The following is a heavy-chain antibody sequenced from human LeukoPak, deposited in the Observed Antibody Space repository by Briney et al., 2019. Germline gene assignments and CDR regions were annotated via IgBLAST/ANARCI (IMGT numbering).Heavy chain of an antibody. D-gene: IGHD3-10*01. CDR2: ISASGVTT. J-gene: IGHJ6*04. V-gene: IGHV3-48*03. CDR3: TRKLRGVYGMDV. Sequence: PGGSLRLSCAASGFNFRDYDMTWVRQAPGKGLEWVASISASGVTTNYADSVKGRFTISRDNAKNTLYLQMNNLRAEDTAVYYCTRKLRGVYGMDVWGKGTTVTVSS. CDR1: GFNFRDYD.